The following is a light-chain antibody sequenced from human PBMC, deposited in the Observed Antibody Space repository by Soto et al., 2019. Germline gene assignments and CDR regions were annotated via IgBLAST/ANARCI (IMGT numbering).Light chain of an antibody. CDR2: EVR. V-gene: IGLV2-14*01. CDR1: MRDVGAYNL. CDR3: SAYTARSTLV. Sequence: QSALTQPAAVSWSAGQSITISCSGTMRDVGAYNLVSWYQQHPGTAPKRIIYEVRNRPSGISSRFSGSRSGNTASLTISGLQSEDEGDYYCSAYTARSTLVFGGGTKLTV. J-gene: IGLJ3*02.